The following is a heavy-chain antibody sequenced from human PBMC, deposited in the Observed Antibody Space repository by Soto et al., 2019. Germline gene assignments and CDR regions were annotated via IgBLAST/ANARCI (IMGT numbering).Heavy chain of an antibody. V-gene: IGHV3-48*03. J-gene: IGHJ4*02. CDR1: GFTFSSYE. D-gene: IGHD3-3*01. Sequence: GGSLRLSCAASGFTFSSYEMNWVRQAPGKGREGVSYISRSGRTIYYADSVKGRFTISRDNAKNSLYLQMNSLRAEATAVYYCDREWSGDYVRGSGYYFEYWGQGTLGTV. CDR2: ISRSGRTI. CDR3: DREWSGDYVRGSGYYFEY.